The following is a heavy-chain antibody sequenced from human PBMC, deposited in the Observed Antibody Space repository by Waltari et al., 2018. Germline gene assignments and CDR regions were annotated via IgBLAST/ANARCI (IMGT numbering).Heavy chain of an antibody. V-gene: IGHV4-59*01. Sequence: QVQLQESGPGLVKPSETLSLTCAVSGDSINNYYWNWIRQPPGKELDWIGYIAYNGRTNYNPSRKSRVTISVDTSKTQFSLKLTSVTAADTAVYYCGRSYDFWSGYPLDYWGPGSLVTVSS. CDR2: IAYNGRT. CDR3: GRSYDFWSGYPLDY. D-gene: IGHD3-3*01. J-gene: IGHJ4*02. CDR1: GDSINNYY.